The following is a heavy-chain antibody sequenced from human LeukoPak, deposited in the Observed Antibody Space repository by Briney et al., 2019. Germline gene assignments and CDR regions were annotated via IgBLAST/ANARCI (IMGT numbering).Heavy chain of an antibody. CDR3: VRDGGVSGYDLLDY. D-gene: IGHD5-12*01. Sequence: GDSMRLSCAASGFTFSNYWMSWDRQAAGKVLEWVAHINQDGSEEHYMDSVKARFIISRDNAKTSLSLQMDSLRAEDTAVYYCVRDGGVSGYDLLDYWGQGTLVTVSS. CDR2: INQDGSEE. CDR1: GFTFSNYW. J-gene: IGHJ4*02. V-gene: IGHV3-7*01.